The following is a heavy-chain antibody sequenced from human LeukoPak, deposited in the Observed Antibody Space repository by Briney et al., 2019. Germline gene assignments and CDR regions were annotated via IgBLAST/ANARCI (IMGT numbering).Heavy chain of an antibody. V-gene: IGHV3-23*01. Sequence: VGSLRLSCAASGFTFNIYAMSWVRQSPKEGLEWVSSISSKSDYTFYAASVRGRFTISRDNSRNTLYLQMNSLTAEDTAIYYCAKDRPNYFETNGHYYRRDGDYWGQGILVTVSS. CDR1: GFTFNIYA. CDR2: ISSKSDYT. J-gene: IGHJ4*02. CDR3: AKDRPNYFETNGHYYRRDGDY. D-gene: IGHD3-22*01.